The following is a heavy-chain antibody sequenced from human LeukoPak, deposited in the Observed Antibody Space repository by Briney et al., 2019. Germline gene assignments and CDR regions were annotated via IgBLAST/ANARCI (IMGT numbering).Heavy chain of an antibody. V-gene: IGHV3-7*03. CDR1: GFSFSNYW. J-gene: IGHJ4*02. Sequence: PGGSLRLSCAASGFSFSNYWMSWVRQVPGKGLEWVANIKQDGSEKYYVDSVKGRFTISRDNAKNSLSLQMNSLRAEDTAIYYCARDKIVGATNFDYWGQGTLVTVSS. D-gene: IGHD1-26*01. CDR2: IKQDGSEK. CDR3: ARDKIVGATNFDY.